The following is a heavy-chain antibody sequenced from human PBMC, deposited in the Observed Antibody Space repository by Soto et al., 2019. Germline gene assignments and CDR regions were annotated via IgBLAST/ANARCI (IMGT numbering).Heavy chain of an antibody. V-gene: IGHV3-23*01. D-gene: IGHD6-13*01. J-gene: IGHJ5*02. CDR1: GFTFSSYA. Sequence: PGGSLSLSCSAAGFTFSSYAMSWVRQAPGKGLEWVSAISGSGGSTYYADSVKGRFTISRDNSKNTLYLQMNSLRAEDTAVYYCAKSIAAAVYNWFDPWGQGTLVTVSS. CDR2: ISGSGGST. CDR3: AKSIAAAVYNWFDP.